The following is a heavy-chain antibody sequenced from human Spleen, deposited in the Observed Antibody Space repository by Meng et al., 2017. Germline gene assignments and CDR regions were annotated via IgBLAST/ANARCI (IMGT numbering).Heavy chain of an antibody. J-gene: IGHJ4*02. CDR2: IDPKSGDT. V-gene: IGHV1-2*06. CDR3: ARDEDISAAGKLFGDY. D-gene: IGHD6-13*01. CDR1: GYTLTDYY. Sequence: ASVKVSCKASGYTLTDYYMHWVRQAPGQGLEWMGRIDPKSGDTHYAQRFQGRVTMTGDTSTSTAYMELSGLRSDDTAMYYCARDEDISAAGKLFGDYWGQGTLVTVSS.